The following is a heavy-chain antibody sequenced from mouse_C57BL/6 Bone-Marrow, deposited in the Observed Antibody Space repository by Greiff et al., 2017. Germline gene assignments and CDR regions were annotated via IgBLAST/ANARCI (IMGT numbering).Heavy chain of an antibody. V-gene: IGHV3-6*01. Sequence: EVQLQESGPGLVKPSQSLSLTCSVTGYSITSGYYWNWIRQFPGNKLEWMGYISYDGSNNYNPSLKNRISITRDTSKNQFFLKLNSVTTEDTATYYWARGSFLLWLRDYAMDYWGQGTSVTVSS. D-gene: IGHD2-2*01. CDR1: GYSITSGYY. CDR2: ISYDGSN. J-gene: IGHJ4*01. CDR3: ARGSFLLWLRDYAMDY.